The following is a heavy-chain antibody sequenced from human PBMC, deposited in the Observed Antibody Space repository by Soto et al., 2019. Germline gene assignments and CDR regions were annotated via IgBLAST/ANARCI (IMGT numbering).Heavy chain of an antibody. CDR1: GFTFSRYD. Sequence: EVQLVESGGGLVQPGGSLRLSCVASGFTFSRYDMHWVRQPTGKGLEWVSTIGTAGDTYYPGSVKGRFTISRENAKNSLYLHMNSLRAGDTAVYYCARGGRLVRGYYGMDVWGQGTTVTVSS. CDR2: IGTAGDT. D-gene: IGHD3-10*01. V-gene: IGHV3-13*01. CDR3: ARGGRLVRGYYGMDV. J-gene: IGHJ6*02.